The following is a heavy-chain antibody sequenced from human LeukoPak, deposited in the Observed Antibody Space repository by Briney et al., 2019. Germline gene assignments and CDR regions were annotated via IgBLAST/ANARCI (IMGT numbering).Heavy chain of an antibody. CDR3: ARPKVGTDIGDAFDI. Sequence: SETLSLTCTVAGGFINSSNYYWGWIRQPPGKGLVWIVSIDYSGNTYYNPSLRRRVTISVDTSNTQFFLKLSSVTAADTAVYYCARPKVGTDIGDAFDIWGQGTLVTVSS. D-gene: IGHD2-21*02. J-gene: IGHJ3*02. CDR1: GGFINSSNYY. CDR2: IDYSGNT. V-gene: IGHV4-39*01.